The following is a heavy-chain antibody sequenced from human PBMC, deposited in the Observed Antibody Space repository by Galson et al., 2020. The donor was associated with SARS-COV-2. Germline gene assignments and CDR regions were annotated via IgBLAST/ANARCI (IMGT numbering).Heavy chain of an antibody. Sequence: GGSLRLSCAASGFTFSDYYMSWIRQAPGKGLEWVSYISSSGSTIYYADSVKGRFTISRDNAKNSLYLQMNSLRAEDTAVYYCARDKDYYDSSGYWGFDYWGQGTLVTVSS. CDR1: GFTFSDYY. D-gene: IGHD3-22*01. J-gene: IGHJ4*02. CDR2: ISSSGSTI. CDR3: ARDKDYYDSSGYWGFDY. V-gene: IGHV3-11*01.